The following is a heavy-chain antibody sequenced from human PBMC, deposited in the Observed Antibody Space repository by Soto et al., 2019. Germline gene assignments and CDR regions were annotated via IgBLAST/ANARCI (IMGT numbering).Heavy chain of an antibody. D-gene: IGHD3-22*01. CDR1: GGSISSGDYY. V-gene: IGHV4-30-4*01. CDR2: IYYSGST. J-gene: IGHJ4*02. Sequence: SETLSLTCTVSGGSISSGDYYWSWIRHPPGKGLEWIGYIYYSGSTYYNPSLKSRVTISVDTSKNQFSLKLSSVTAADTAVYYCARERPKYYYDSSGYLQYWGPGPRVTVSS. CDR3: ARERPKYYYDSSGYLQY.